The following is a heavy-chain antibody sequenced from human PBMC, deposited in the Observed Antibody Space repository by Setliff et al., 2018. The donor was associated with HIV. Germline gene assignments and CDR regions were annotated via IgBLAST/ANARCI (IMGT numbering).Heavy chain of an antibody. CDR3: ARVYVDLTKYYNFWSGYPDY. J-gene: IGHJ4*02. CDR1: GGTFSSYA. CDR2: ISPIFGTA. Sequence: SVKVSCKASGGTFSSYAISWVRQAPGQGLGWMGGISPIFGTANYAQKFQGRVTITADESTSTAYMDLSSLRSEDTAVYYCARVYVDLTKYYNFWSGYPDYWGQGTLVTVSS. D-gene: IGHD3-3*01. V-gene: IGHV1-69*13.